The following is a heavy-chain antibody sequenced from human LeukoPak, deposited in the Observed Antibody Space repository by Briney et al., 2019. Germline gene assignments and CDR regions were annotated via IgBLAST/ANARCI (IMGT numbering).Heavy chain of an antibody. CDR2: IYYSGST. CDR1: GGSISSYY. D-gene: IGHD6-13*01. Sequence: SETLSLTCTVSGGSISSYYWSWIRQPPGKGLEWIGYIYYSGSTNYNPSLKSRVTISADTSKNQFSLKLSSVTAADTAVYYCARFIAAAGTYYYYYMDVWGKGTTVTVSS. J-gene: IGHJ6*03. V-gene: IGHV4-59*01. CDR3: ARFIAAAGTYYYYYMDV.